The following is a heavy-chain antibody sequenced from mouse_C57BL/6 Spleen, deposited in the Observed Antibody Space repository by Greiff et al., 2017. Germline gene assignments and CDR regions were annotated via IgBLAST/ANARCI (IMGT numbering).Heavy chain of an antibody. D-gene: IGHD2-5*01. J-gene: IGHJ4*01. Sequence: QVQLQQSGAELVKPGASVKMSCKASGYTFTTYPIEWMKQNHGKSLEWIGNLHPYNDDTKYNEKFKGKATLTVEKSSSTVYLELSRLTSDDSAVYYCARRNVYSNYSYAMDYWGQGTSVTVSS. CDR2: LHPYNDDT. V-gene: IGHV1-47*01. CDR3: ARRNVYSNYSYAMDY. CDR1: GYTFTTYP.